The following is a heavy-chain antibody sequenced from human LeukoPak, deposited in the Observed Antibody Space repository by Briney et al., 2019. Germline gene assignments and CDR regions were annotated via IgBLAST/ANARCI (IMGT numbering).Heavy chain of an antibody. D-gene: IGHD3-22*01. CDR3: AKAIRVVTGDYYYYGMDV. CDR2: IKQDGSEK. Sequence: PGGSLRLSCAASGFTFSSYWMSWVRQAPGKGLEWVANIKQDGSEKYYVDSVKGRFTISRDNAKNSLYLQMNSLRAEDTAVYYCAKAIRVVTGDYYYYGMDVWGQGTTATVSS. CDR1: GFTFSSYW. J-gene: IGHJ6*02. V-gene: IGHV3-7*03.